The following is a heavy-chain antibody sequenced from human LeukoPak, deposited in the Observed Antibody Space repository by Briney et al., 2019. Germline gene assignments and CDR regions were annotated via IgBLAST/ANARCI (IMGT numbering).Heavy chain of an antibody. Sequence: PSETLSLTCAVYGGSFSGYYWSWIRQPPGKGLEWIGEINRSGSTNYNPSLKSRVTISVDTSKNQFSLKLSSVTAADTAVYYCARVAVDTAMASPFDYWGQGTLVTVSS. CDR3: ARVAVDTAMASPFDY. CDR2: INRSGST. CDR1: GGSFSGYY. J-gene: IGHJ4*02. D-gene: IGHD5-18*01. V-gene: IGHV4-34*01.